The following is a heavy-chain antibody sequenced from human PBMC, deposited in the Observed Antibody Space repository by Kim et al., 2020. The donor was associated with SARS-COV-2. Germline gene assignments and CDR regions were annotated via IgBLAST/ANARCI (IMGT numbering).Heavy chain of an antibody. D-gene: IGHD1-1*01. CDR2: MYSGGET. Sequence: GGSLRLSCAPSGFSVSNSYMNWVRQAPGKGLERVSVMYSGGETYYSNSVKGRFTISIDNHKNTLHLQMNSLRVEDKAVYYCERDATWNDVTWGQGTLFTVSS. V-gene: IGHV3-53*01. J-gene: IGHJ4*02. CDR1: GFSVSNSY. CDR3: ERDATWNDVT.